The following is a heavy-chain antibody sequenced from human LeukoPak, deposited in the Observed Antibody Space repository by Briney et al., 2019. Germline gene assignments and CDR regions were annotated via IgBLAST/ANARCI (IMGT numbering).Heavy chain of an antibody. J-gene: IGHJ6*03. Sequence: PSETLSLTCTVSGGSISSHYWSWIRQPPGKGLEWIGYIYYSGSTNYNPSLKSRVTISVDTSKNQFSLKLSSVTAADTAVYYCARVCSEKPYYDFWSGYYAPTNYYYYYMDVWGKGTTVTVSS. V-gene: IGHV4-59*11. CDR1: GGSISSHY. CDR2: IYYSGST. D-gene: IGHD3-3*01. CDR3: ARVCSEKPYYDFWSGYYAPTNYYYYYMDV.